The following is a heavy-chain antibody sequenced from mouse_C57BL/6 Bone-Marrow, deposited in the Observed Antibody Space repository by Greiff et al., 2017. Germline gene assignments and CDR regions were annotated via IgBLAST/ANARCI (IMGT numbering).Heavy chain of an antibody. CDR1: GFTFSDYY. CDR3: AREYYAFDY. CDR2: INSDGSST. Sequence: EVKVVESEGGLVQPGSSMKLSCTASGFTFSDYYMAWVRQVPEKGLEWVANINSDGSSTYYLDSLKSRFIISRDHAKNILYLQMSSLKSEDTATYYCAREYYAFDYWGQGTTLTVSS. V-gene: IGHV5-16*01. J-gene: IGHJ2*01. D-gene: IGHD1-1*01.